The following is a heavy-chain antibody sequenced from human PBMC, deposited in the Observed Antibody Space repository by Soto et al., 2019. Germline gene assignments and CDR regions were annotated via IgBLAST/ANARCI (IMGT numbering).Heavy chain of an antibody. D-gene: IGHD4-17*01. CDR3: ATDRFNSPTVTTSMAAFDI. CDR2: FDPEDGET. J-gene: IGHJ3*02. CDR1: GYTLTELS. Sequence: GASVKVSCKVSGYTLTELSMHWVRQAPGKGLEWMGGFDPEDGETIYAQKFQGRVTMTEDTSTDTAHMELSSLRSEDTAVYYCATDRFNSPTVTTSMAAFDIWGQGTMVTVSS. V-gene: IGHV1-24*01.